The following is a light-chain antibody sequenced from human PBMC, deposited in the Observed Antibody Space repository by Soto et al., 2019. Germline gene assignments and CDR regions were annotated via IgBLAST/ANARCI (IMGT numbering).Light chain of an antibody. CDR1: PSVSSY. CDR3: QQRSNWLIT. V-gene: IGKV3-11*01. CDR2: DAS. J-gene: IGKJ3*01. Sequence: EIVLTQSPATLSLSPGERATLSCRASPSVSSYLAWYQQKPDQAPRLLIYDASNRATGIPARFSGSGSGTDFTLTISSLEPEDFAVYYCQQRSNWLITFGPGTKVDIK.